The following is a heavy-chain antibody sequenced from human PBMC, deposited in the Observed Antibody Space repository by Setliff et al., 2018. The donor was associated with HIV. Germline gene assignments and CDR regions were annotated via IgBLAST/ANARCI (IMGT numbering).Heavy chain of an antibody. Sequence: GESLMISCKGAGYSFTSYWIGWVRQMPGKGLEWMGIIHPGDSNTRYSPSFRGQVTMSADKSINTAYLQWSSLKASDTAMYYCAGQSVAVSGGFFDYWGQGSLVTVSS. V-gene: IGHV5-51*01. D-gene: IGHD3-10*01. J-gene: IGHJ4*02. CDR1: GYSFTSYW. CDR3: AGQSVAVSGGFFDY. CDR2: IHPGDSNT.